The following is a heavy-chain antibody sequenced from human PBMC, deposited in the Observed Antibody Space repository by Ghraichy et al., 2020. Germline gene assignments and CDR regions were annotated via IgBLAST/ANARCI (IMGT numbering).Heavy chain of an antibody. Sequence: GGSLRLSCAASGFTFSSYSMNWVRQAPGKGLEWVSYISSSSSTIYYADSVKGRFTISRDNAKNSLYLQMNSLRAEDTAVYYCAREEPLVGASTYYFDYWGQGTLVTVSS. CDR2: ISSSSSTI. CDR1: GFTFSSYS. J-gene: IGHJ4*02. D-gene: IGHD1-26*01. V-gene: IGHV3-48*01. CDR3: AREEPLVGASTYYFDY.